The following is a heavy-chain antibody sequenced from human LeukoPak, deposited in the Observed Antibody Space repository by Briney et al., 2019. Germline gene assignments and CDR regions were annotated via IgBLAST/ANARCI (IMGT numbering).Heavy chain of an antibody. J-gene: IGHJ5*02. CDR2: INPSGGST. CDR3: ARGAILRYPSKWFDP. Sequence: ASVKVSCKASGYTFTSYYMHWVRQAPGQGLEWMGIINPSGGSTSYAQKFQGRVTMTRDTSTSTVYMELSSLRSEDTAVYYCARGAILRYPSKWFDPWGQGTLVTVSS. V-gene: IGHV1-46*01. CDR1: GYTFTSYY. D-gene: IGHD3-9*01.